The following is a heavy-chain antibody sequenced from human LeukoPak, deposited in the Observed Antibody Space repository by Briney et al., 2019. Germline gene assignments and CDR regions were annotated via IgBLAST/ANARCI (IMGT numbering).Heavy chain of an antibody. CDR2: IWYDGSNK. CDR3: AKTGYSSSWYWDYYYYMDV. CDR1: GFTFSSYG. V-gene: IGHV3-33*06. J-gene: IGHJ6*03. D-gene: IGHD6-13*01. Sequence: GGSLRLSCAASGFTFSSYGMHWVRQAPGKGPEWVAVIWYDGSNKYYADSVKGRFTISRDNSKNTLYLQMNSLRAEDTAVYYCAKTGYSSSWYWDYYYYMDVWGKGTTVTVSS.